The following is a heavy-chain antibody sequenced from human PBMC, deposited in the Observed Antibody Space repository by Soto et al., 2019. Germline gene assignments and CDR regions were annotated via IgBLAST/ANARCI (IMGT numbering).Heavy chain of an antibody. CDR1: GFSLTSSGVA. D-gene: IGHD1-1*01. CDR3: AHSLAWKSTTLDY. CDR2: IYWDDDK. J-gene: IGHJ4*02. V-gene: IGHV2-5*02. Sequence: QITLKESGPTLVQPTQTLTLTCAFSGFSLTSSGVAVGWVRQPPGRAPEWLALIYWDDDKRYSPSLKSRLTITKDTSKNQVVLTMTNMDPVDTATYYCAHSLAWKSTTLDYWGQGTLVTVSS.